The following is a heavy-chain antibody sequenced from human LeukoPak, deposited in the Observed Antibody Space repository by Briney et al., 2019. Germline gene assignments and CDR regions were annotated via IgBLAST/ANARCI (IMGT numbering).Heavy chain of an antibody. CDR1: GGSISSGGYS. J-gene: IGHJ5*02. CDR3: AREGRGYSYGRPKYNWFDP. V-gene: IGHV4-30-2*01. CDR2: IYHSGST. Sequence: TLSLTWAVSGGSISSGGYSWSWIRQPPGKGLEWIGYIYHSGSTYYNPSLKSRVTISVDRSENQFSLRLSSVTAADTAVYYCAREGRGYSYGRPKYNWFDPWGQGTLVTVSS. D-gene: IGHD5-18*01.